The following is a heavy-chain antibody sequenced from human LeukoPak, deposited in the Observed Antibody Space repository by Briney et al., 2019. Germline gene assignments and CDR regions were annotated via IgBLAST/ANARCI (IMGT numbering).Heavy chain of an antibody. CDR1: GYTFTSYA. D-gene: IGHD3-10*01. CDR2: INAGNGNT. Sequence: ASVKLSCKASGYTFTSYAKHWVRQAPGQRLEWMGWINAGNGNTKYSQKFQGRVTITRDTSASTAYMELSSLRSEDTAVYYCARPYGSGSYYNPFDYWGQGTLVTVSS. J-gene: IGHJ4*02. V-gene: IGHV1-3*01. CDR3: ARPYGSGSYYNPFDY.